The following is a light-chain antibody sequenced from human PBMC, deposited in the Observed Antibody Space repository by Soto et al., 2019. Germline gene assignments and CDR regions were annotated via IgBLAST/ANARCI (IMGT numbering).Light chain of an antibody. Sequence: EIVLTQSPATLALSPGERATLSCRASQSITYYLAWYQQKPGQAPRLLIYDASKRATGIPARFSGSGSGTDFTLTIGSLEPEDFAVYYCQQRSSWPRAFGGGTKVEIK. J-gene: IGKJ4*01. CDR3: QQRSSWPRA. CDR2: DAS. CDR1: QSITYY. V-gene: IGKV3-11*01.